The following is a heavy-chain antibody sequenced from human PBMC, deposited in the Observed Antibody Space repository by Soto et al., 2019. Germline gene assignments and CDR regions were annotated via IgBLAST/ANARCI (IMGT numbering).Heavy chain of an antibody. V-gene: IGHV2-26*01. CDR1: GFSLSNARMG. D-gene: IGHD3-3*01. CDR3: ARTGYDFWSGYINWFDP. CDR2: IFSNDEK. Sequence: SGPTLVNPTETLTLTCTVSGFSLSNARMGVSLIRQPPGKALEWLAHIFSNDEKSYSTSLKSRLTISKDTSKSQVVLTMTNMDPVDTATYYCARTGYDFWSGYINWFDPWGQGTLVTVYS. J-gene: IGHJ5*02.